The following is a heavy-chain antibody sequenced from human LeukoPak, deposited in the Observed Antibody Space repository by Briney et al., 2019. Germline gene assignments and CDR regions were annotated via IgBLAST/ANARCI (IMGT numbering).Heavy chain of an antibody. CDR1: GFTFSSYG. V-gene: IGHV3-33*06. CDR3: AKDVYSGYDLRYFDY. D-gene: IGHD5-12*01. Sequence: PGGSLRLSCAASGFTFSSYGMHWVRQAPGKGLEWVAVIWYDGSNKYYADSVKGRFTISRDNSKNTLYLQMSSLRAEDTAVYYCAKDVYSGYDLRYFDYWGQGTLVTVSS. CDR2: IWYDGSNK. J-gene: IGHJ4*02.